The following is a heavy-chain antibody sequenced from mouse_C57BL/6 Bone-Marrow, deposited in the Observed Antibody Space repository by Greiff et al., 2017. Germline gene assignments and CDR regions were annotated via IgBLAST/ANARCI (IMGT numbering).Heavy chain of an antibody. CDR1: GFNIKDYY. CDR3: ASGLYKHYAMDY. D-gene: IGHD3-1*01. CDR2: IDPEDGET. J-gene: IGHJ4*01. Sequence: EVKLVESGAELVKPGASVTLSCTASGFNIKDYYMHWVKQRTEQGLEWIGRIDPEDGETKYAPKFQGKATITADTSSNTAYLQLSSLTSEDTAVYYCASGLYKHYAMDYWGQGTSVTVSS. V-gene: IGHV14-2*01.